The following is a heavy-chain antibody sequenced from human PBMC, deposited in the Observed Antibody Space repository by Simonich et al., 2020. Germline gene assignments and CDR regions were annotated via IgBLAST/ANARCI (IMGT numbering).Heavy chain of an antibody. V-gene: IGHV3-48*01. J-gene: IGHJ3*02. CDR3: ARDSSYYAFDI. Sequence: EVQLVESGGGLVQPGGSLRLSCAASGFTSSSYSMNCVRQVPGKGQEWISYISSSSSTNDYAASVKGRFTSSRDNAKNSLYLPMNSLRAEDTSVYYCARDSSYYAFDIWGQGTMVTVSS. CDR2: ISSSSSTN. CDR1: GFTSSSYS. D-gene: IGHD5-12*01.